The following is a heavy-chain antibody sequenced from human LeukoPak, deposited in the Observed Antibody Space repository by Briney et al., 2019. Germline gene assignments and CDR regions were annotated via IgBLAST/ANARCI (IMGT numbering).Heavy chain of an antibody. Sequence: GGSLRLSCAASGFTVSSNYMSWVRQAPGKGLEWVSVIYSGGSTYYADSVKGRFTISRDNAKNSLYLQMNSLGAEDTAVYYCATTFDYTRSSGGYWGQGTLVTVSS. J-gene: IGHJ4*02. D-gene: IGHD6-6*01. CDR2: IYSGGST. CDR3: ATTFDYTRSSGGY. V-gene: IGHV3-66*01. CDR1: GFTVSSNY.